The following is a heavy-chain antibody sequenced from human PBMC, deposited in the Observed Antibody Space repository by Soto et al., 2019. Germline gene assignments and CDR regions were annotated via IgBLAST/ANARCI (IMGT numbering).Heavy chain of an antibody. V-gene: IGHV3-30*18. CDR3: AKDTSDV. Sequence: QVQLVESGGGVVQPGRSLRLSCVASGFTFSDYGVHWVRQAPGKGLEWVAVISYEGSYKYYADSVKGRFTISRDNSKNTLYPQMDSLRAEDTAIYYCAKDTSDVWGQGTTVTVSS. J-gene: IGHJ6*02. CDR2: ISYEGSYK. CDR1: GFTFSDYG.